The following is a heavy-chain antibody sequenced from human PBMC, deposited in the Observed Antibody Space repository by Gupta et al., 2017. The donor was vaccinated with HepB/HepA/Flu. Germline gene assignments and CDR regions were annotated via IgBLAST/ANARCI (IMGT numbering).Heavy chain of an antibody. Sequence: QLHLQESGPGLLKPSETLSLTCTVSGASIRSGDYWWAWIRQFPGKGLEWIGIIHYSYNGATHYNPSLKTRATFSLDSSMNQFSLTLNSVTAKDTAIYYCARQVGGDKWYSDSWGQGTLVTVSS. CDR2: IHYSYNGAT. CDR1: GASIRSGDYW. J-gene: IGHJ4*02. CDR3: ARQVGGDKWYSDS. V-gene: IGHV4-39*01. D-gene: IGHD3-10*01.